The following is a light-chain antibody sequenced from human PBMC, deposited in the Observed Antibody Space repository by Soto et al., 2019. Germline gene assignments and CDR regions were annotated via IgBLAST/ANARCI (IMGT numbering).Light chain of an antibody. CDR2: DAS. CDR1: QSISSW. CDR3: QQYNSYSPYT. J-gene: IGKJ2*01. V-gene: IGKV1-5*01. Sequence: DIQMTQSPSTLSASVGDSVTITCRASQSISSWLAWYQQKPGKAPKLLIYDASSLESGVPSRFSGSGSGTEFTLTISSLKPDDFATYYCQQYNSYSPYTFGQGTKLEIK.